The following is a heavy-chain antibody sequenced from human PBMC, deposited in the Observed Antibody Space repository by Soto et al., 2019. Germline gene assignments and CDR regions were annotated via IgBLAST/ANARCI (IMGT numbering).Heavy chain of an antibody. J-gene: IGHJ6*02. D-gene: IGHD3-16*01. CDR1: GGSISSYY. Sequence: PSETLSLTCTVSGGSISSYYWSWIRQPPGKGLEWIGYIYYSGSTNYNPSLKSRVTISVDTSKNQFSLKLSSVTAADTAVYYCEXGLMRSYYYYGMDVWGQETTVTVSS. V-gene: IGHV4-59*01. CDR2: IYYSGST. CDR3: EXGLMRSYYYYGMDV.